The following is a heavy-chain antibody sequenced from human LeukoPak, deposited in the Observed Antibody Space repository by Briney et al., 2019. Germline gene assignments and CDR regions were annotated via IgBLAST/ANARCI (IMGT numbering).Heavy chain of an antibody. Sequence: SLRLSCAAXGFTFSSYAMSWVRQAPGKGLECVSVISGSGVNTYYADSVKGRFTISRDNSKNTLYLQMNSLRAEDTAVYYCASKGVGATDYNWFDPWGQGTLVTVSS. CDR3: ASKGVGATDYNWFDP. CDR2: ISGSGVNT. D-gene: IGHD1-26*01. CDR1: GFTFSSYA. V-gene: IGHV3-23*01. J-gene: IGHJ5*02.